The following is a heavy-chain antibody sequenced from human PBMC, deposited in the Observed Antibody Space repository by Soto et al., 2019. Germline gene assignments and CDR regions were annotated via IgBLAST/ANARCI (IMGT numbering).Heavy chain of an antibody. J-gene: IGHJ4*01. Sequence: SETLSLTCCVSGYSISSGYYWGWVRQAPEKGLEWLGSFYHNGIMFYNQSFQSRVTISVDTSKNQFSVNLRSVTAADTAVYYCAALWFGELSFNYWGHGILVTVSS. V-gene: IGHV4-38-2*01. CDR3: AALWFGELSFNY. CDR1: GYSISSGYY. CDR2: FYHNGIM. D-gene: IGHD3-10*01.